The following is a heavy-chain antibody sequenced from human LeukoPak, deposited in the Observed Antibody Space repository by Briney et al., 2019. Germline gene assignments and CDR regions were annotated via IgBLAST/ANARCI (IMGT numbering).Heavy chain of an antibody. J-gene: IGHJ4*02. CDR1: RFTLSDFG. CDR2: IWYDGSNK. V-gene: IGHV3-33*01. D-gene: IGHD2-2*01. Sequence: PGRSLRLSCAASRFTLSDFGMHWVRQAPGKGLGWVAVIWYDGSNKYYGDSVKGRITISRDNSKNTVHLQMNSLRAEGTAVYYCARDRVGYCSSTRCFTIEYWGQGTLVTVSS. CDR3: ARDRVGYCSSTRCFTIEY.